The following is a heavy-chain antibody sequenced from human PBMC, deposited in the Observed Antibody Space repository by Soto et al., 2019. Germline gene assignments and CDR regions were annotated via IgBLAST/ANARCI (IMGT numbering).Heavy chain of an antibody. D-gene: IGHD6-13*01. CDR1: GFTFSSYS. CDR2: ISSSSSYI. Sequence: GGSLRLSCAASGFTFSSYSMNWVRQAPGKGLEWVSSISSSSSYIYYADSVKGRFTISRDNAKNSLYLQMNSLRAEDTAVYYCARDLGYSSSWYAYWGQGTLVTVSS. J-gene: IGHJ4*02. CDR3: ARDLGYSSSWYAY. V-gene: IGHV3-21*01.